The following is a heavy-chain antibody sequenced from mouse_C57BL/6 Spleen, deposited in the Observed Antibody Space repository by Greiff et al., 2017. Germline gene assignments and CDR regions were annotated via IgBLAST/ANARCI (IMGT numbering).Heavy chain of an antibody. CDR1: GYTFTSYW. CDR2: IYPGSGST. V-gene: IGHV1-55*01. J-gene: IGHJ4*01. CDR3: ARGEQGNDDAMDY. Sequence: QVQLQQPGAELVKPGASVKMSCKASGYTFTSYWITWVKQRPGQGLEWIGDIYPGSGSTNYNEKFKSKATLTVDTSSSTAYMQLSSLTSEDPAVYYCARGEQGNDDAMDYWGQGTTVTVSS. D-gene: IGHD2-12*01.